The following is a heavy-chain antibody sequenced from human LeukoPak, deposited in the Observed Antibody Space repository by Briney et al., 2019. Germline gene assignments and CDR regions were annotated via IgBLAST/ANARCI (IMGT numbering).Heavy chain of an antibody. J-gene: IGHJ5*02. CDR2: INHSGST. V-gene: IGHV4-34*01. Sequence: SETLCLTRAVYGGSFGGYYWSWIRQPPGKGLEWIGEINHSGSTNYNPSLKSRVTISVDTSKNQFSLKLSSVTAADTAVYYCARADCSSPSCYPKRGSGRFDPGAQGPLVTVSS. D-gene: IGHD2-2*01. CDR3: ARADCSSPSCYPKRGSGRFDP. CDR1: GGSFGGYY.